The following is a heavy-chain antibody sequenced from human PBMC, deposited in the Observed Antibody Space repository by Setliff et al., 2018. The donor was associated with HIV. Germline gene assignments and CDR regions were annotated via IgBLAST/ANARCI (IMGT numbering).Heavy chain of an antibody. CDR2: ISYDGSNK. CDR1: GFMFINYR. CDR3: ARASYYYDSSGWVDY. J-gene: IGHJ4*02. V-gene: IGHV3-30*03. Sequence: PGGSLRLSCVASGFMFINYRMHWVRQAPGKGLEWVAVISYDGSNKYYADSVKGRFTISRDNAKNSLYLQMNSLRAEDTAVYYCARASYYYDSSGWVDYWGQGTLVTVSS. D-gene: IGHD3-22*01.